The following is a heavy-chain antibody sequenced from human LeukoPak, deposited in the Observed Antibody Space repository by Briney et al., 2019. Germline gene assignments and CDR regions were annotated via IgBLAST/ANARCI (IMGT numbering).Heavy chain of an antibody. Sequence: ASVKVPCKASGYTFTGYYMHWVRQAPGQGLEWMGRINPNSGGTNYAQKFQGRVTMTRDTSISTAYMELSRLRSDDTAVYYCARDPSGYSSSEGNWFDPWGQGTLVTVSS. CDR3: ARDPSGYSSSEGNWFDP. V-gene: IGHV1-2*06. CDR1: GYTFTGYY. D-gene: IGHD6-6*01. J-gene: IGHJ5*02. CDR2: INPNSGGT.